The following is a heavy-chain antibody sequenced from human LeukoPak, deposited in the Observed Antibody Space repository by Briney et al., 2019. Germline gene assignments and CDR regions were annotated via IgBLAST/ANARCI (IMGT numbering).Heavy chain of an antibody. J-gene: IGHJ4*02. Sequence: ASVKVSCKTSGYSFTSYNLHWVRQAPGQRLEWMGIIKPSGGNTNYAQKFQGRVTMTRDTSTSTVYMELSSLKSEDTAVYYCARGSRPVYNLLTGKRYFDYWGQGTLLTVSS. D-gene: IGHD3-9*01. CDR3: ARGSRPVYNLLTGKRYFDY. V-gene: IGHV1-46*01. CDR1: GYSFTSYN. CDR2: IKPSGGNT.